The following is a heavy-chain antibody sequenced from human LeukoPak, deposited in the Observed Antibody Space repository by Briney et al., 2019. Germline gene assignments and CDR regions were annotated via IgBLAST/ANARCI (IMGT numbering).Heavy chain of an antibody. CDR2: IRYDGSNK. CDR3: AKEGGYSNDYYYYYYYMDV. D-gene: IGHD4-11*01. CDR1: GFTFSSYG. Sequence: GGSLRLSCEASGFTFSSYGMHWVRQAPGKGLEWVAFIRYDGSNKYYADSVKGRFTISRDNSKNTLYLQMNSLRAEDTAVYYCAKEGGYSNDYYYYYYYMDVWGKGTTVTVSS. J-gene: IGHJ6*03. V-gene: IGHV3-30*02.